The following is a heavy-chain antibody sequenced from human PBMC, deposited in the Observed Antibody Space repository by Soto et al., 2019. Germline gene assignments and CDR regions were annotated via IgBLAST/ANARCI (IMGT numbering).Heavy chain of an antibody. CDR2: IYWNDDK. V-gene: IGHV2-5*01. Sequence: QITLKESGPTLVQPTETLTLTCTVSGFPLSARGVGVGWIRQPPGKALEWLAVIYWNDDKRYSPSLKSRLTSNKATSKNRVVLTMTNTDPGDTAKYYCAHAPWGSAPDYWGQGTLVTVSS. CDR1: GFPLSARGVG. D-gene: IGHD3-16*01. CDR3: AHAPWGSAPDY. J-gene: IGHJ4*02.